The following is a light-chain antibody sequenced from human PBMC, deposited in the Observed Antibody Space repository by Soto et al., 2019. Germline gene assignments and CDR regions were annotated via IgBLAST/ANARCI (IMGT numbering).Light chain of an antibody. Sequence: DIEMTESPSSVAPSVRRSVNITCRASQGVGGWLAWYQQKPGKVPKLLIYATSSLHSGVPSRFSGSGSGTDFTLSISSLQPEDFATYYCQQTHSLPLSFGPGTKVD. CDR2: ATS. V-gene: IGKV1-12*01. CDR3: QQTHSLPLS. J-gene: IGKJ3*01. CDR1: QGVGGW.